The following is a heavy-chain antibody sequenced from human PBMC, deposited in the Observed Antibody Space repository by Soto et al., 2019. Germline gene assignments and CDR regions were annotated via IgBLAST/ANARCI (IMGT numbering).Heavy chain of an antibody. CDR1: AITFSSYG. V-gene: IGHV3-23*01. CDR2: ISGSGGST. CDR3: AKARIGYGAYHIHWYFDL. J-gene: IGHJ2*01. Sequence: EVQLLESGGGLVQPGGSLRLSCAASAITFSSYGMSWVRQAPGKGLEWVSAISGSGGSTYYADSVEGRFTISRDNSKNTLYVQMNSLRAEDTAVYYCAKARIGYGAYHIHWYFDLWGRGTLVTVSS. D-gene: IGHD4-17*01.